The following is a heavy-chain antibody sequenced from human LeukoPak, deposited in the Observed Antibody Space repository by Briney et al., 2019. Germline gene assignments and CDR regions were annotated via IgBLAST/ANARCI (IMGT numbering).Heavy chain of an antibody. CDR3: SRLLGARLGGESNY. D-gene: IGHD6-6*01. CDR1: GGSISSSSYY. Sequence: SETLSLTCTVSGGSISSSSYYWGWIRQPPGKGLEWIGSIYYSGSTYYNPSLKSRVTISVDTSKTHFSLELSSVTAADTAVYYCSRLLGARLGGESNYWGQGTLVTVSS. V-gene: IGHV4-39*02. CDR2: IYYSGST. J-gene: IGHJ4*02.